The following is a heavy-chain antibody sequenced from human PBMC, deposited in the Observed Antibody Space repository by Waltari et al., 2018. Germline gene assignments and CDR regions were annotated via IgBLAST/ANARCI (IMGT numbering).Heavy chain of an antibody. Sequence: EMQLVESGGGLVQPGGSLRLSCSPARFLLGRYVRRWVRQAPGKGLEWVANIKQDASEEYYVDSVKGRFTISKDNAKNSLSLQMNSLRAEDTAVYYCATGSTARGYYGMDVWGQGTKVTVSS. CDR1: RFLLGRYV. CDR3: ATGSTARGYYGMDV. CDR2: IKQDASEE. V-gene: IGHV3-7*01. J-gene: IGHJ6*02. D-gene: IGHD3-10*01.